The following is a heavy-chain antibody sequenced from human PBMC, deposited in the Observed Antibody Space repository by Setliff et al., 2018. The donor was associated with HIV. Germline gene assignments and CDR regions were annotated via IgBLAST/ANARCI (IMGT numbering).Heavy chain of an antibody. Sequence: LSLTCAVSGGSISGDGYSWSWIRQPPGKGLEWIGYIFHSGSTYYNPSLKSRVTISEDRSKNQFSLKLTSVTAADTAVYYCASHERGNSYGLVSWGQGMLVTVSS. CDR1: GGSISGDGYS. D-gene: IGHD5-18*01. J-gene: IGHJ4*02. V-gene: IGHV4-30-2*01. CDR2: IFHSGST. CDR3: ASHERGNSYGLVS.